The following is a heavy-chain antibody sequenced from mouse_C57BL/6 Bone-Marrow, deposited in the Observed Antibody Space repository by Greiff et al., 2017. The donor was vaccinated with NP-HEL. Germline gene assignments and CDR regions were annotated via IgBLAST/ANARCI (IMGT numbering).Heavy chain of an antibody. V-gene: IGHV1-76*01. CDR1: GYTFTDYY. CDR3: ARWDLLLRSNYAMDY. Sequence: QVQLQQSGAELVRPGASVKLSCKASGYTFTDYYINWVKQRPGQGLEWIARIYPGSGNTYYNEKFKGKATLTAEKSSSTAYMQLSSLTSEDSAVYFCARWDLLLRSNYAMDYWGQGTSVTVSS. D-gene: IGHD1-1*01. J-gene: IGHJ4*01. CDR2: IYPGSGNT.